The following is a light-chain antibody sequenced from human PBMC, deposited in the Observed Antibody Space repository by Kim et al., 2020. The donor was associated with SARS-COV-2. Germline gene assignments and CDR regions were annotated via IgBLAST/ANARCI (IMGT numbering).Light chain of an antibody. J-gene: IGKJ2*01. CDR1: QSVFYTVNNKNN. V-gene: IGKV4-1*01. Sequence: ATINCKASQSVFYTVNNKNNLAWYQQKPGQPPKLLIYWASTRESGVPDRFSGSGSGTDFTLTISSLQAEDVAVYYCQQYFSTPRTFGQGTKLEI. CDR3: QQYFSTPRT. CDR2: WAS.